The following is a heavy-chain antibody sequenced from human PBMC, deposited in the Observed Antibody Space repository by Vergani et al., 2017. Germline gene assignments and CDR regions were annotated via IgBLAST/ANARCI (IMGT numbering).Heavy chain of an antibody. V-gene: IGHV3-21*01. D-gene: IGHD2-2*01. Sequence: EVQLVESGGGLVKPGGSLRLSCAASGFTFSSYSMNWVRQAPGKGLEWVSSISSSSSYIYYADSVKGRFTISRDNAKNSLYLQMNSLRADDTAVYYCERGAHSTYYYYYYMDVWGKGTTVTVSS. CDR2: ISSSSSYI. J-gene: IGHJ6*03. CDR1: GFTFSSYS. CDR3: ERGAHSTYYYYYYMDV.